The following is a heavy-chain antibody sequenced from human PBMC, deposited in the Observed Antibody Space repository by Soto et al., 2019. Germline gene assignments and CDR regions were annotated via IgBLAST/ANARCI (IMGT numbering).Heavy chain of an antibody. Sequence: EVQLLESGGGLVQPGGSLRLSCAASGFTFSSYAMSWVRQAPGKGLEWVSAISGSGGRTYYADSVKGRFTISRDKTKNTLYLQMNSLRPEDTAVYYCAKGRPGNTVTIEYFQHWGQGTLVTVSS. CDR2: ISGSGGRT. CDR1: GFTFSSYA. D-gene: IGHD4-17*01. V-gene: IGHV3-23*01. CDR3: AKGRPGNTVTIEYFQH. J-gene: IGHJ1*01.